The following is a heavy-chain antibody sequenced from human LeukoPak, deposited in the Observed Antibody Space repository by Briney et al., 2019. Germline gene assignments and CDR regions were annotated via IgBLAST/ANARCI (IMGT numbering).Heavy chain of an antibody. CDR3: ARPPGSTRRAIGY. CDR1: GYTFTNYG. Sequence: VASVKVSCKASGYTFTNYGVSWVRQAPGQGLEWMGWINPNSGGTNYAQKFQGRVTMTRDTSISTAYMELSRLRSDDTAVYYCARPPGSTRRAIGYWGQGTLVTVSS. V-gene: IGHV1-2*02. D-gene: IGHD6-13*01. J-gene: IGHJ4*02. CDR2: INPNSGGT.